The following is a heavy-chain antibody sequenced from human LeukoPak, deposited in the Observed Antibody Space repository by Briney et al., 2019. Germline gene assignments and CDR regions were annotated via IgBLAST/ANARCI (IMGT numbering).Heavy chain of an antibody. CDR2: INSDGSST. D-gene: IGHD4-17*01. CDR3: ARDRPYYGDFDY. CDR1: GFTFSSYW. J-gene: IGHJ4*02. Sequence: PGGSLRLSCAGSGFTFSSYWMHWVRQAPGKGLVWVSLINSDGSSTNYADSVKGRFTISRDNAKNTLYLQMNSLRAEDTAVYYCARDRPYYGDFDYWGQGTLVTVSS. V-gene: IGHV3-74*01.